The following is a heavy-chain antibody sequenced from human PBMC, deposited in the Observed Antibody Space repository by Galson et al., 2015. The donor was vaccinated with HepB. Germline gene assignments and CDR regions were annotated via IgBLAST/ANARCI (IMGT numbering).Heavy chain of an antibody. J-gene: IGHJ6*02. CDR3: ARARVYCSSTSCPYYYYYYGMDV. CDR2: IYYSGST. CDR1: GGSISSGDYY. Sequence: LSLTCTVSGGSISSGDYYWSWIRQPPGKGLEWIGYIYYSGSTYYNPSLKSRVTISVDTSKNQFSLKLSSVTAADTAVYYCARARVYCSSTSCPYYYYYYGMDVWGQGTTVTVSS. D-gene: IGHD2-2*01. V-gene: IGHV4-30-4*01.